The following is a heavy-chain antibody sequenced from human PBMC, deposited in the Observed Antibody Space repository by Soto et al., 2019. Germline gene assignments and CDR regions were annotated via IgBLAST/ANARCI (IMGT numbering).Heavy chain of an antibody. CDR2: ISPYNHNT. CDR3: ARVVIGPEYYFDY. D-gene: IGHD3-16*01. J-gene: IGHJ4*02. V-gene: IGHV1-18*04. CDR1: GYTFTSYG. Sequence: ASVKVSCKASGYTFTSYGFSCVRQAPGQGLGWMGWISPYNHNTNYAQKLQGRVTMTTDTSTSTAYMELRSLRSDDTAVYYCARVVIGPEYYFDYWGQGTLVTVSS.